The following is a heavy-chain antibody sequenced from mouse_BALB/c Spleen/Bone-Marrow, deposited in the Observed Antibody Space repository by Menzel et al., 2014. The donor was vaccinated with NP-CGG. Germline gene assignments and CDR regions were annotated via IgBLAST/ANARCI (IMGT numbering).Heavy chain of an antibody. Sequence: EVKLVESGGGSVQPGGSLKLSCATSGFTFSDYYMYWVRQTPEKRLEWVAYISNGGGSTYYPDTVKGRFTISRDSAKNTLYLQMSRLKSEDTAMYYCARQDYSYYYAMDYWGQGTSVTVSS. J-gene: IGHJ4*01. V-gene: IGHV5-12*02. CDR3: ARQDYSYYYAMDY. CDR2: ISNGGGST. D-gene: IGHD2-13*01. CDR1: GFTFSDYY.